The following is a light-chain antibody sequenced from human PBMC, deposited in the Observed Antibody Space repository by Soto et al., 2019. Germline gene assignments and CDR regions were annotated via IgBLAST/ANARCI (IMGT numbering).Light chain of an antibody. V-gene: IGLV2-14*01. J-gene: IGLJ3*02. CDR1: SSDFGGYNY. CDR2: DVS. CDR3: SSYTSSSPL. Sequence: QSALTKPASVSGSPGQSIPIACTGTSSDFGGYNYVSWYQQHPGKAPKLMIYDVSHRPSGVSNRFSGSKSGNTASLTISGLQAEDEADYYCSSYTSSSPLYGGGTMLTVL.